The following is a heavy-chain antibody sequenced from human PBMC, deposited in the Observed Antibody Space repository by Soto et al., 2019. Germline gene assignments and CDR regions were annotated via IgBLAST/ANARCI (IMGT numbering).Heavy chain of an antibody. D-gene: IGHD4-4*01. CDR1: GGSISSSSYY. CDR2: IYYSGNT. CDR3: ATNYAYYYYYGMDV. V-gene: IGHV4-39*01. Sequence: PSETLSLTCTVSGGSISSSSYYWGWIRQPPGKGLEWIGSIYYSGNTYYNPSLKSRVTISVDTSKNQFSLKLSSVTAADTAVYYCATNYAYYYYYGMDVWGQGTTVTVSS. J-gene: IGHJ6*02.